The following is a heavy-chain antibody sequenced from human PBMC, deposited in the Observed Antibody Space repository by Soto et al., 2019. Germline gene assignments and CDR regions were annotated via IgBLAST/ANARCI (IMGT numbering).Heavy chain of an antibody. CDR3: ARELSGGGWFDP. V-gene: IGHV4-59*01. D-gene: IGHD3-16*01. Sequence: SETLSLTCTVSGGSISSYYWSWIRQPPGKGLEWIGYIYYSGSTNYNTSLKSRVTISVDTSKNQFSLKLSSVTAADTAVYYCARELSGGGWFDPWGQGTLVTVSS. CDR1: GGSISSYY. J-gene: IGHJ5*02. CDR2: IYYSGST.